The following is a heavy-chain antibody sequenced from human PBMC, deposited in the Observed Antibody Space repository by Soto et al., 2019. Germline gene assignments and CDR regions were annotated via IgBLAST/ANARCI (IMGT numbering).Heavy chain of an antibody. CDR3: TSRRDWTAVDPLDY. J-gene: IGHJ4*02. CDR2: IRNKTNNYAT. D-gene: IGHD5-18*01. V-gene: IGHV3-73*02. CDR1: GFNFRDSA. Sequence: EVQLVESGGGLVQPGGSLKLSCAASGFNFRDSAMHWVRQASGKGLEWVGRIRNKTNNYATAFNAPVKGRFTISRDDSKNMVYLQMNSLKLDETAVYYCTSRRDWTAVDPLDYWGQGTLVTVSS.